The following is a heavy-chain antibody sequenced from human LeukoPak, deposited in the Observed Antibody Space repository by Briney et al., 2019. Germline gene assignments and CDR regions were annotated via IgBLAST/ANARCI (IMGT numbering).Heavy chain of an antibody. D-gene: IGHD6-19*01. CDR1: GFTFSSYD. CDR3: ARSPVAGPPNYFDY. J-gene: IGHJ4*02. V-gene: IGHV3-30*03. CDR2: MSYDGSNQ. Sequence: GRSLRLSCAASGFTFSSYDMHWVRQAPGKGLEWVAFMSYDGSNQYYVDSVKGRFTISRDNSKNTLYLQIDFLTAEDTAVYYCARSPVAGPPNYFDYLGQGTLVTVSS.